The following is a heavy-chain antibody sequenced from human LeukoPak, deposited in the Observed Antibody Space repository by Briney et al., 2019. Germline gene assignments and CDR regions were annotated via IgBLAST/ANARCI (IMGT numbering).Heavy chain of an antibody. CDR2: IYYSGST. J-gene: IGHJ4*02. V-gene: IGHV4-39*01. CDR3: ARHDETSHFSH. CDR1: GGSISSYY. D-gene: IGHD2-2*01. Sequence: SETLSLTCTVSGGSISSYYWGWIRQPPGKGLEWLGTIYYSGSTYYNPSLKSRVTISVDTSKNQFSLKLTSVTAADTAVFYCARHDETSHFSHWGQGTLVTVSS.